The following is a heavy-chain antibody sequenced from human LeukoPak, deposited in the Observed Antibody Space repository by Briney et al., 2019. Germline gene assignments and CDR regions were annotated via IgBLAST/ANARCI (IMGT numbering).Heavy chain of an antibody. D-gene: IGHD1-26*01. Sequence: GGSLRLSCAASGFTFSRSDMIWVRQAPGKGLEWVGRIKGKTDGGTTDYAAPVKGRFTISRDDSKNTLYLQMNSPKTEDTAVYYCTTAQATPYYWGQGTLVTVSS. CDR2: IKGKTDGGTT. CDR1: GFTFSRSD. CDR3: TTAQATPYY. J-gene: IGHJ4*02. V-gene: IGHV3-15*01.